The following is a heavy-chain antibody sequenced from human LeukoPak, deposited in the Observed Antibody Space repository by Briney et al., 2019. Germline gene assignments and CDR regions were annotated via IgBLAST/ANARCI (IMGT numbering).Heavy chain of an antibody. V-gene: IGHV4-39*07. D-gene: IGHD4-23*01. CDR3: ARDYVRGGSQDY. J-gene: IGHJ4*02. Sequence: TSETLSLTCTVSGGSISSSSYYWGWIRQPPGKGLEWIGSIYYSGSTYYNPSLKSRVTISVDTSKNQFSLKLSSVTAADTAVYYCARDYVRGGSQDYWGQGTLVTVSS. CDR1: GGSISSSSYY. CDR2: IYYSGST.